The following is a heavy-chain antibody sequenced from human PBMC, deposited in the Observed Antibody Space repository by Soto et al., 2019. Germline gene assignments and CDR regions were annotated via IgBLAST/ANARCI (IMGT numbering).Heavy chain of an antibody. CDR1: GGSISSSSYY. CDR2: IYYSGST. V-gene: IGHV4-39*01. CDR3: ARANDYGDYVDNIEEYYYYYGMDV. Sequence: PSETLSLTCTVSGGSISSSSYYWGWIRQPPGKGLEWIGSIYYSGSTYYNPSLKSRVTISVDTSKNQFSLKLSSVTAADTAVYYCARANDYGDYVDNIEEYYYYYGMDVWGQGTTVTVSS. J-gene: IGHJ6*02. D-gene: IGHD4-17*01.